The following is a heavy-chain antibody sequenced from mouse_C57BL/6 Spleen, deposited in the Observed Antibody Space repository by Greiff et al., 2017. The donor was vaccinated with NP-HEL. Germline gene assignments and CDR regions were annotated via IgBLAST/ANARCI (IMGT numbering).Heavy chain of an antibody. D-gene: IGHD2-3*01. Sequence: VKLQESGPELVKPGASVKLSCKASGYTFTSYDINWVKQRPGQGLEWIGWIYPRDGSTKYNEKFKGKATLTVDTSSSTAYMELHSLTSEDSAVYFCARLYDGYYTSSWFAYWGQGTLVTVSA. V-gene: IGHV1-85*01. CDR3: ARLYDGYYTSSWFAY. J-gene: IGHJ3*01. CDR2: IYPRDGST. CDR1: GYTFTSYD.